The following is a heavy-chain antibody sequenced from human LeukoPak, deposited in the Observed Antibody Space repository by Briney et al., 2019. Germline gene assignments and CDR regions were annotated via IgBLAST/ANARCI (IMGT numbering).Heavy chain of an antibody. CDR1: GYTLTELS. D-gene: IGHD6-6*01. V-gene: IGHV1-24*01. CDR2: FDPEDGET. CDR3: ATTSIAARSGVY. J-gene: IGHJ4*02. Sequence: VASVKVSCKVSGYTLTELSMQWVRQAPGKGVEWMGGFDPEDGETIYAQKFQGRVTMTEDTSTDTAYMELSSLRSEDTAVYYCATTSIAARSGVYWGQGTLVTVSS.